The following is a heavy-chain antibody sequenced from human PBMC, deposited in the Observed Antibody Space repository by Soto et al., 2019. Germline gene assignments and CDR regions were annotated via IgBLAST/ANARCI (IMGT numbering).Heavy chain of an antibody. Sequence: SETLSLTCSVSGASIRDGDYYWSWLRQPPGKGPEWIGIIDYTGGTHYNPTLTGPVSMSVDTSANQFSLKVNFVTAADSAVYYCARVGYGDYGRVYYFDFWGPGILVTVSS. J-gene: IGHJ4*02. CDR2: IDYTGGT. CDR3: ARVGYGDYGRVYYFDF. CDR1: GASIRDGDYY. D-gene: IGHD4-17*01. V-gene: IGHV4-30-4*01.